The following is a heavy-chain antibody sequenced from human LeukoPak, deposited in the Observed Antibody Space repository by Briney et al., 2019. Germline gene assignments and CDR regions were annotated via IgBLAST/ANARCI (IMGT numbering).Heavy chain of an antibody. CDR1: GFTFDDYA. Sequence: GGSLRLSCAASGFTFDDYAMHWVRQAPGKGLEWVSGISWNSGSIGYADSVKGRFTISRDNAKNSLYLQMNSLRAEDTAVYYCARDHGLERGYYYYGMDVWGQGTTVTVSS. J-gene: IGHJ6*02. CDR2: ISWNSGSI. D-gene: IGHD1-1*01. V-gene: IGHV3-9*01. CDR3: ARDHGLERGYYYYGMDV.